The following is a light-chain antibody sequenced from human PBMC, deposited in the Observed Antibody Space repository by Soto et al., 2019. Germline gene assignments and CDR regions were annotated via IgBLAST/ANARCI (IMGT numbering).Light chain of an antibody. CDR3: QQRHMWPIT. V-gene: IGKV3D-20*02. Sequence: EIVMTQSPATLSVSPGERATLSCRASQSVSSSYLAWYQQKPGQAPRLLIYGASTRATGLPARFSGSGSGTDFTLTISSLEPEDSAVYYCQQRHMWPITFGQGTRLEIK. CDR1: QSVSSSY. CDR2: GAS. J-gene: IGKJ5*01.